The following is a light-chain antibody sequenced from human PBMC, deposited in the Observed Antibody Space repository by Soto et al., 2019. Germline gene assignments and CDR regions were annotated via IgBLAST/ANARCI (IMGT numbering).Light chain of an antibody. J-gene: IGKJ1*01. Sequence: EIGMTQSPVTLSVSPGERATLSCRASQSVSSNLAWYQQKPGQAPRLLIYGASTRATGIPARFSGSGSGTEFTLTISSLQSEDFAVYYCQQYNNWPGTFGQGTKVDTK. CDR3: QQYNNWPGT. V-gene: IGKV3-15*01. CDR1: QSVSSN. CDR2: GAS.